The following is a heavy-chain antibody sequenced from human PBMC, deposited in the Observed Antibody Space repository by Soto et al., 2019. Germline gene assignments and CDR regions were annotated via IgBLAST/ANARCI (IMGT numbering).Heavy chain of an antibody. CDR2: ISTTGLTS. CDR1: GFTFTSYA. D-gene: IGHD6-13*01. V-gene: IGHV3-23*01. CDR3: ATNPAGSHY. Sequence: EVQLLESGGGLVQPGGSLRLSCAASGFTFTSYAMNWVRLAPGKGLEWVSVISTTGLTSYYADSFKGRFPISSDNSENTLYLQMNSLRAEDTAVYYCATNPAGSHYWGQGTLVTVSS. J-gene: IGHJ4*02.